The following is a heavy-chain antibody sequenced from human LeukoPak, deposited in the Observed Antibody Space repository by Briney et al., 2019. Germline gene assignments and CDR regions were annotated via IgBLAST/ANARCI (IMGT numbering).Heavy chain of an antibody. J-gene: IGHJ4*02. Sequence: GGSLRLSCAASGFTFSSYGMHWVRQAPGKGLEWVAFIRYDGSNKYYADSVKGRFTISRDNSKNTLYLQMNSLRAEDTAVYYCAKDGQFSSGWYEDYWGQGTLVTVSS. CDR1: GFTFSSYG. D-gene: IGHD6-19*01. CDR2: IRYDGSNK. V-gene: IGHV3-30*02. CDR3: AKDGQFSSGWYEDY.